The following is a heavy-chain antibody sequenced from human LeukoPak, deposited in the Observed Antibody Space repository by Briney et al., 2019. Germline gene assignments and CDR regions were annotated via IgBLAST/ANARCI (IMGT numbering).Heavy chain of an antibody. J-gene: IGHJ4*02. D-gene: IGHD3-22*01. CDR3: ASPPADYYDSRDYFDY. Sequence: SVKVSCKASGGIFSSHVISWVRQAPGQGLEWMGRIIPILGIANYAQKFQGRVTITADKSTSTAYMELSSLRSEDTAVYYCASPPADYYDSRDYFDYWGQGTLVTVSS. CDR2: IIPILGIA. CDR1: GGIFSSHV. V-gene: IGHV1-69*04.